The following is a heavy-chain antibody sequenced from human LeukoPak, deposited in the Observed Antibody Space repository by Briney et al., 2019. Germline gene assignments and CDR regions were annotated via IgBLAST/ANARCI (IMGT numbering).Heavy chain of an antibody. D-gene: IGHD6-13*01. CDR2: MNPNSGNT. CDR3: ARSPNSYSSSGYVADY. V-gene: IGHV1-8*03. Sequence: ASVKVSCKASGYTFTSYDINWVRQATGQGLEWMGWMNPNSGNTGYAQKFQGRVTITRNTSISTAYMELSSLRSEDTAVYYCARSPNSYSSSGYVADYWGQETLVTVSS. CDR1: GYTFTSYD. J-gene: IGHJ4*02.